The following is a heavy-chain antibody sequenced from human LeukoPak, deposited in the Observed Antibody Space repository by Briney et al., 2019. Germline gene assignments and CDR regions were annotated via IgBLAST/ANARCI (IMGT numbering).Heavy chain of an antibody. V-gene: IGHV4-34*01. CDR1: GGSFNSYY. J-gene: IGHJ5*02. Sequence: SETLSLTCTVSGGSFNSYYWSWIRQPPGKGLEWIGEINHSGSTNYNPSLKSRVTISVDTSKNQFSLKLSSVTAADTAVYYCARRSTVTTRGHWFDPWGQGTLVTVSS. CDR2: INHSGST. CDR3: ARRSTVTTRGHWFDP. D-gene: IGHD4-17*01.